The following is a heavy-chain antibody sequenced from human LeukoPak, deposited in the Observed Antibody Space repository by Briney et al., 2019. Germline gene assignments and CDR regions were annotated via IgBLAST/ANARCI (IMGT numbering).Heavy chain of an antibody. CDR1: GFTFSDHF. CDR3: VRVGSVAGSDYLDY. V-gene: IGHV3-72*01. CDR2: SRNKAKSYTT. Sequence: GGSLRLSCAVSGFTFSDHFLDWVRQAPGKGLEWVGRSRNKAKSYTTEYAASVKGRFTISRDDSKNSLCLQMNSLKTEDTAVHYCVRVGSVAGSDYLDYWGQGTLVIVSS. J-gene: IGHJ4*02. D-gene: IGHD6-19*01.